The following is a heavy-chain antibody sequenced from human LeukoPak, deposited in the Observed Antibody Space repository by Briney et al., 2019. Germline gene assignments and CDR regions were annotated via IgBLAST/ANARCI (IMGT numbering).Heavy chain of an antibody. CDR2: INSDGSST. CDR1: GFTFSSHW. Sequence: TGGSLRLSCAASGFTFSSHWMHWVRQGPGKGLVWVSRINSDGSSTAYADSVKGRFTISRDNSKNTLYLQMNSLRAEDTAVYYCAKDEVGQLLWFGEIRESWFDPWGQGTLVTVSS. J-gene: IGHJ5*02. D-gene: IGHD3-10*01. V-gene: IGHV3-74*01. CDR3: AKDEVGQLLWFGEIRESWFDP.